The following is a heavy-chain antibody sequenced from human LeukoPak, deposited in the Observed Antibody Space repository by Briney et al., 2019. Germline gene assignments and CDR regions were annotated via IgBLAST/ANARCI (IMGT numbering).Heavy chain of an antibody. Sequence: ASVKVSCKASGYTFTGYYMHWVRQAPGQGLEWMGWINPNSGGTNYAQKFQGRVTMTRDMSTSTVYMELSSLRSEDTAVYYCARIAGYDYGGYWGQGTLVTVSS. D-gene: IGHD5-12*01. V-gene: IGHV1-2*02. CDR2: INPNSGGT. CDR3: ARIAGYDYGGY. CDR1: GYTFTGYY. J-gene: IGHJ4*02.